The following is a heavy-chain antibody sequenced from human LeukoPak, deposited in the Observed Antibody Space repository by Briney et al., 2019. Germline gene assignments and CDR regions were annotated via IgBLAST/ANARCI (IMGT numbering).Heavy chain of an antibody. D-gene: IGHD1-26*01. V-gene: IGHV4-34*01. Sequence: SETLSLTCAVYGGSFSGYYWSWIRQPPGKGLEWIGEINHSGSTNYNPSLKSRVTISVDTSKNQFSLKLSSVTAADTAVYYCARDSLGAGTVGATSGYWGQGTLVTVSS. CDR2: INHSGST. CDR3: ARDSLGAGTVGATSGY. CDR1: GGSFSGYY. J-gene: IGHJ4*02.